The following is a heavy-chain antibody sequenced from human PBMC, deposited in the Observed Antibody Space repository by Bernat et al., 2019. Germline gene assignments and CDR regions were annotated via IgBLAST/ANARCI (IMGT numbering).Heavy chain of an antibody. CDR2: INHSGST. V-gene: IGHV4-34*01. D-gene: IGHD4-17*01. CDR1: GGSFSGYY. J-gene: IGHJ3*02. CDR3: ARGDGDKDAFDI. Sequence: QVQLQQWGAGLLKPSETLSLTCAVYGGSFSGYYWSWIRQPPGKGLEWLGEINHSGSTNYNPSLKSRVTISVDTSKNQFSLKLSSVTAADTAVYYCARGDGDKDAFDIWGQGTMVTVSS.